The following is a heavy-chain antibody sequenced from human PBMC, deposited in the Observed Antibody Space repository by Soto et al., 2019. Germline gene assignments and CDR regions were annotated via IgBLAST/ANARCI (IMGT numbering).Heavy chain of an antibody. CDR1: GFTFSSYA. Sequence: GGSLRLSCAASGFTFSSYAMSWVRQAPGKGLEWVSAISGSGGSTYYADSVKGRFTISRDNSKNTLYLQMNSLRAEDTAVYYCAKFGRLRLGELSLYRGGFDYWGQGTLVTVSS. CDR3: AKFGRLRLGELSLYRGGFDY. D-gene: IGHD3-16*02. CDR2: ISGSGGST. J-gene: IGHJ4*02. V-gene: IGHV3-23*01.